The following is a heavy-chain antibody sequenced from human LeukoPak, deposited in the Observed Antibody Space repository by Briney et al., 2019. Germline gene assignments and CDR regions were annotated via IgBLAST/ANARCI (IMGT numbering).Heavy chain of an antibody. D-gene: IGHD1-14*01. CDR3: ARGVEPLAANTWAY. Sequence: GGSLRLSCAASGFTVITNDMTWVRQAPGKGLEWVSVLYSDGNTKYADSVQGRFTISRDNSKNTLYLEMNSLSPDDTAVYYCARGVEPLAANTWAYWGQGTLVTVSS. CDR1: GFTVITND. V-gene: IGHV3-53*01. J-gene: IGHJ4*02. CDR2: LYSDGNT.